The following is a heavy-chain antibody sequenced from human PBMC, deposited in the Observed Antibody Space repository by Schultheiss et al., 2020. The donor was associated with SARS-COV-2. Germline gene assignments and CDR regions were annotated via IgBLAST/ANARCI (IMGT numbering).Heavy chain of an antibody. J-gene: IGHJ1*01. D-gene: IGHD2-15*01. CDR2: IHFSGHT. Sequence: SETLSLTCTVSGDSITSGHYYWTWIRQRPGKGLEWIGFIHFSGHTFYKPSLKGRVSLSVDTSKNQFSLELASVTAADTAVYYCASTSDIVVAVATTWGQGTPVTVSS. CDR3: ASTSDIVVAVATT. V-gene: IGHV4-30-4*02. CDR1: GDSITSGHYY.